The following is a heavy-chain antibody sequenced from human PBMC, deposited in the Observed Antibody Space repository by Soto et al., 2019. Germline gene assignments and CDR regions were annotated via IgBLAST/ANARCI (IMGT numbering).Heavy chain of an antibody. Sequence: SETLSLTCIVSGGSFSPNYWAWIRQPPGKGLEMNGYIYHSGSTYYNPSLKSRVTISVDRSKNQFSLKLNSMTAADTAVYYCARVPTPWGQGTLVTVSS. V-gene: IGHV4-30-2*01. J-gene: IGHJ5*02. CDR1: GGSFSPNY. CDR3: ARVPTP. CDR2: IYHSGST.